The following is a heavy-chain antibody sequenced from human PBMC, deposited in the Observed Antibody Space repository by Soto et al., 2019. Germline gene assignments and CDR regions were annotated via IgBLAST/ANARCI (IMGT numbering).Heavy chain of an antibody. Sequence: EVQLVESGGGLVQPGGSLRLSCAASGFTFNDYSMHWVRQAPGKGLEWVSYITSSSSPIYYADSVKGRFTISRDNAKNSLYLQMNSLGAGDPAVYYCARDRGGGGFSHWGQGTLVTVSS. V-gene: IGHV3-48*01. J-gene: IGHJ4*02. CDR2: ITSSSSPI. D-gene: IGHD3-10*01. CDR1: GFTFNDYS. CDR3: ARDRGGGGFSH.